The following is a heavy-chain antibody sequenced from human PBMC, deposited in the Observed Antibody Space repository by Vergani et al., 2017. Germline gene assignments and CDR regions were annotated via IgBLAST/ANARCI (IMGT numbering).Heavy chain of an antibody. CDR2: IRPYTGHT. J-gene: IGHJ6*02. V-gene: IGHV1-18*01. CDR1: SHTFQTYG. Sequence: QVQLVQSGAELKKPGASVSVSCKGSSHTFQTYGISWVRQAPGKGLEWMAWIRPYTGHTIYAQKFQDRVTMTADTSTNTAYMELRSLRSDDTAVYYCARSTRRVVPAAIVFGMDVWGQGTTVTVSS. CDR3: ARSTRRVVPAAIVFGMDV. D-gene: IGHD2-2*02.